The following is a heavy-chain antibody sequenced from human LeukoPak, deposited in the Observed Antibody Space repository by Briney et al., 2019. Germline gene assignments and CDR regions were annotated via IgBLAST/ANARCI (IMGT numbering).Heavy chain of an antibody. CDR2: IISSGNTI. V-gene: IGHV3-11*04. CDR1: GFTFSDFY. CDR3: ARLGPQPRRGWFDP. Sequence: GGSLRLSCAASGFTFSDFYISWIRQAPGKGLEWLSYIISSGNTIYYADSVKGRFTVSRDNAKNSVYLQMNSLRVEDTAVYYCARLGPQPRRGWFDPWGQGTLVTVSS. J-gene: IGHJ5*02.